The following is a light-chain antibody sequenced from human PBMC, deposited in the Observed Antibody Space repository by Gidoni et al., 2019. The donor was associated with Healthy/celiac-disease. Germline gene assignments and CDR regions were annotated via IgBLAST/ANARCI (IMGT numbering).Light chain of an antibody. V-gene: IGKV1-33*01. Sequence: DIQMTTSPSSLSASVGDRVTITCQASQDISNYLNWYQHKPGKAPKLLIYDASNLETGVPSRFSGSGSGTDFTFSISSLQPEDIATYYCQPYDNLPFTFGPGTKVDIK. J-gene: IGKJ3*01. CDR3: QPYDNLPFT. CDR1: QDISNY. CDR2: DAS.